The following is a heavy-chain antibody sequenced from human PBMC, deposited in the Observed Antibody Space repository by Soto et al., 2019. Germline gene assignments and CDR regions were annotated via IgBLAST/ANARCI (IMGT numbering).Heavy chain of an antibody. J-gene: IGHJ6*02. D-gene: IGHD2-2*01. Sequence: GGSLRLSCAASGFTFSSYDMHWVRQATGKGLEWVSAIGTAGDTYYPGSVKGRFTISRENAKNSLYLQMNSLRAEDTAVYYCARWCSSTSCYLANYYYGMDVWGQGTTVTVSS. V-gene: IGHV3-13*01. CDR2: IGTAGDT. CDR1: GFTFSSYD. CDR3: ARWCSSTSCYLANYYYGMDV.